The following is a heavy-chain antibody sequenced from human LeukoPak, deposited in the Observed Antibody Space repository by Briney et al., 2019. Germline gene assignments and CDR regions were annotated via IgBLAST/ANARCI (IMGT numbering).Heavy chain of an antibody. Sequence: GGSLRLSCAASGFTFSSYAMSWVRQAPGRGLEGGSAINTSGGRTYYADSVKGRFTISRDNSKNTLSLQMNSLRAEDTAVYYCPKEETTVKTPGIDYWGQGTLVTVSS. J-gene: IGHJ4*02. CDR1: GFTFSSYA. D-gene: IGHD4-11*01. CDR2: INTSGGRT. V-gene: IGHV3-23*01. CDR3: PKEETTVKTPGIDY.